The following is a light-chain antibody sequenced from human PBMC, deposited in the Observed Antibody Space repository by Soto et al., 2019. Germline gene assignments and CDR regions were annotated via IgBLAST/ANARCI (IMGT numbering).Light chain of an antibody. V-gene: IGKV3-15*01. CDR3: QQCNNWPPWT. Sequence: EIVMTQSPATLSVSPGERATLSCRASQSVSRNLAWYQQKPGQAPRLLIYGASTRATGIPARFSGSGSGTEFTLTISSLQSEDFAVYYCQQCNNWPPWTFGQGTKVEIK. CDR2: GAS. CDR1: QSVSRN. J-gene: IGKJ1*01.